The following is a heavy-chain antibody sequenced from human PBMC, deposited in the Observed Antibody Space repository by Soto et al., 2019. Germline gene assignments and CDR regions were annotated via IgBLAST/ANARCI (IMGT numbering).Heavy chain of an antibody. V-gene: IGHV1-8*01. D-gene: IGHD3-9*01. CDR1: GYTSTNYD. J-gene: IGHJ3*02. Sequence: ASVKVSCKASGYTSTNYDIEWVRQATGQGPEWMGWVNPNSGNTGYAQKFQGRVTFTRNTSISTVYMELSSLRSEDTAAYYCANYWTISPVAFDIWGQGKMVTVSS. CDR2: VNPNSGNT. CDR3: ANYWTISPVAFDI.